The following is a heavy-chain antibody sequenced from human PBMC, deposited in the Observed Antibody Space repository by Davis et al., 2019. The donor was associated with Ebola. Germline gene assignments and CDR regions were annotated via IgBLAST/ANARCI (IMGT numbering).Heavy chain of an antibody. V-gene: IGHV1-69*13. CDR1: GGTFSSQA. D-gene: IGHD3-16*01. Sequence: AASVKVSCKASGGTFSSQAISWVRQAPGQGLEWMGGITPIFGPANYAQKFQGRVTITADESTSKAYMEVGSLRSEDPAVYYCASGGTSHRYYGMDVWGQGTTVTVSS. CDR2: ITPIFGPA. J-gene: IGHJ6*02. CDR3: ASGGTSHRYYGMDV.